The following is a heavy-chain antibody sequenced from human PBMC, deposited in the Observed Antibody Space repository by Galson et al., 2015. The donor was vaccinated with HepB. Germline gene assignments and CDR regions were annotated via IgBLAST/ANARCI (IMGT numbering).Heavy chain of an antibody. V-gene: IGHV3-7*03. D-gene: IGHD1-26*01. Sequence: SLRLSCAASGFTFSSYWMSWVRQAPGKGLEWVANIKQDGSEKYYVDSVKGRFTTSRDNAKNSLYLQMNSLRAEDTAVYYCARDGGSIVGATDYWGQGTLVTVSS. CDR3: ARDGGSIVGATDY. CDR2: IKQDGSEK. CDR1: GFTFSSYW. J-gene: IGHJ4*02.